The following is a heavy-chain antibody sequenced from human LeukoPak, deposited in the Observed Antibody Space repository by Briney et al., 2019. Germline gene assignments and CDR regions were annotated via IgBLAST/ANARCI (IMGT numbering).Heavy chain of an antibody. D-gene: IGHD4-23*01. CDR3: ARVGWYGGNSDDVIVFDYGMDV. Sequence: PGGSLRLSCAASGFTFSDYYMSWIRQAPVKGLEWDSYISSSSSYTNYADSVKGRFTISRDNAKNSLYLQMNSLRAEDTAVYYCARVGWYGGNSDDVIVFDYGMDVWGQGTTVTVSS. CDR2: ISSSSSYT. V-gene: IGHV3-11*05. CDR1: GFTFSDYY. J-gene: IGHJ6*02.